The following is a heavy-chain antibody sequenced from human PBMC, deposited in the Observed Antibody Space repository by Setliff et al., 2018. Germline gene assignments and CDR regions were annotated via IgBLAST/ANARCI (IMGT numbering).Heavy chain of an antibody. J-gene: IGHJ5*01. CDR2: TYYTGTT. CDR1: GGSISTNTYF. V-gene: IGHV4-39*01. CDR3: ASRTTGPGGWFDY. Sequence: PSETLSLTCTVSGGSISTNTYFWGWIRQPPGKGLEWIGNTYYTGTTYYSPSLKSRVTISVDTSKNQFSLRLTSVTAADTAIYYCASRTTGPGGWFDYWGQGALVTVSS. D-gene: IGHD1-1*01.